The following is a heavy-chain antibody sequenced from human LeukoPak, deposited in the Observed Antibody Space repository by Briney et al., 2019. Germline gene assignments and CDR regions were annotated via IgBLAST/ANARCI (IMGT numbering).Heavy chain of an antibody. CDR1: GGSISSGGYY. CDR2: IYHSGST. CDR3: PRASRRYHSSDYYHMYV. D-gene: IGHD1-26*01. V-gene: IGHV4-30-2*01. J-gene: IGHJ6*03. Sequence: SQTLSLTCTVSGGSISSGGYYWSWIRQPPGKGLEWIGYIYHSGSTYYNPSLKSRVTMSVDTSKNQFSLKLSSVTAADTAVYFFPRASRRYHSSDYYHMYVWGKPTTVTLS.